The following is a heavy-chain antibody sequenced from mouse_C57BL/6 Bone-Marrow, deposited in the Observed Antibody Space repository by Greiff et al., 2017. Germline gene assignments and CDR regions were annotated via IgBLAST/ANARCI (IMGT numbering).Heavy chain of an antibody. CDR1: GFTFSDYG. V-gene: IGHV5-15*01. J-gene: IGHJ1*03. CDR3: ARLYYGSPYWYFDV. D-gene: IGHD1-1*01. Sequence: EVMLVESGGGLVQPGGSLKLSCAASGFTFSDYGMAWVRQAPRKGPEWVAFISNLAYSIYYADTVTGRFTISRENAKNTLYLEMSSLRSEDTAMYYCARLYYGSPYWYFDVWGTGTTVTVSS. CDR2: ISNLAYSI.